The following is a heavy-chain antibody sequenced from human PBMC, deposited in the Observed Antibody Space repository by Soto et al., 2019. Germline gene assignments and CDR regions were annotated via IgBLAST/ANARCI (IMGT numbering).Heavy chain of an antibody. D-gene: IGHD3-3*01. J-gene: IGHJ4*02. CDR1: GFTFSSYW. CDR2: INSDGSST. Sequence: GGSLRLSCAASGFTFSSYWMHWVRQAPGKGLVWVSRINSDGSSTSYADSVKGRFTISRDNAKNTLYLQMNSLRAEDTAVYYCARVSGFLEWLLYLDYWGQGTLVTVSS. V-gene: IGHV3-74*01. CDR3: ARVSGFLEWLLYLDY.